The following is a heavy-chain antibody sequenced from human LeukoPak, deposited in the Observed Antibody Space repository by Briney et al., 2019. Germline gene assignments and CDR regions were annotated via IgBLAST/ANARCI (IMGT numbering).Heavy chain of an antibody. V-gene: IGHV1-69*05. D-gene: IGHD6-13*01. CDR2: IIPIFGTA. Sequence: SVKVSCKASGGTFSSYAISWVRQAPGQGLEWMGGIIPIFGTANYAQKFQGRVTITTDESTSTAYMKLSSLRSEDTAVYYCAREYSSSWYSPYYFDYWGQGTLVTVSS. CDR1: GGTFSSYA. J-gene: IGHJ4*02. CDR3: AREYSSSWYSPYYFDY.